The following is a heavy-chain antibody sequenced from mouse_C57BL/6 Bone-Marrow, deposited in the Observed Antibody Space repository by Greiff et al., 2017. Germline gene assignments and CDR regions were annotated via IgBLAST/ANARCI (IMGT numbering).Heavy chain of an antibody. Sequence: QVQLQQSGAELVRPGTSVKMSCKASGYTFTNYWIGWAKQRPGHGLEWIGDIYPGGGYTNSNEKFKGKATLTADKSSRPAYMQFSSLTSEDSVIXYCARGGVSWDWYFDVWGTGTTVTVSS. V-gene: IGHV1-63*01. CDR1: GYTFTNYW. CDR3: ARGGVSWDWYFDV. J-gene: IGHJ1*03. D-gene: IGHD1-1*01. CDR2: IYPGGGYT.